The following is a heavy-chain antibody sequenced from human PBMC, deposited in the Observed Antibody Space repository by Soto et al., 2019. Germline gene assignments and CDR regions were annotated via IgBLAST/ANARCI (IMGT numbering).Heavy chain of an antibody. V-gene: IGHV1-69*06. CDR1: GGTFSSYA. Sequence: SVKVSCKASGGTFSSYAISWVRQAPGQGLEWMGGIIPIFGTANYAQKFQGRVTITADKSTSTAYMELSSLRSEDTAVYYCAREYYYDSSGYRYYFDYWGQGTLVTVSS. J-gene: IGHJ4*02. CDR2: IIPIFGTA. CDR3: AREYYYDSSGYRYYFDY. D-gene: IGHD3-22*01.